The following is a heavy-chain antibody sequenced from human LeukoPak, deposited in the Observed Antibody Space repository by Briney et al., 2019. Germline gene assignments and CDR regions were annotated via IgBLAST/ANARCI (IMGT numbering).Heavy chain of an antibody. V-gene: IGHV3-23*01. CDR1: GFTFSSYA. CDR2: ISGSGGST. CDR3: AKAKDSSSWYGDAFAI. Sequence: GGSLRLSCAASGFTFSSYAMSWVRQAPGKGLEWVSAISGSGGSTYYADSVKGRFTISRDNSKNTLYLQMNSLRAEDTAVYYCAKAKDSSSWYGDAFAIWGQGTMVTVSS. J-gene: IGHJ3*02. D-gene: IGHD6-13*01.